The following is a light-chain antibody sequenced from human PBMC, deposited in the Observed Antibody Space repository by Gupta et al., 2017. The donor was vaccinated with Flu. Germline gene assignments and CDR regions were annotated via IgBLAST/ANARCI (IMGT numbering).Light chain of an antibody. CDR2: QVS. CDR3: MQGAHWPWA. V-gene: IGKV2-30*01. Sequence: VTLGPPASISCRSSQGLVYSDGNTYSHWIQQRPGQSPRRLIYQVSYRDSGVPDRFSGSWSGTDFTLKISRVDAEDVGVYYCMQGAHWPWAFGQGTKLEIK. J-gene: IGKJ1*01. CDR1: QGLVYSDGNTY.